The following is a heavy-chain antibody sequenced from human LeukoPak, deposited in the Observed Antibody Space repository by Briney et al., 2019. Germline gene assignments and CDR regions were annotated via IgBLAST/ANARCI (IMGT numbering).Heavy chain of an antibody. J-gene: IGHJ4*02. Sequence: SETLSLTCTVSGGSINTYYWSWIRQPPGKGLEWLGYIYSDGGTDYNPSLKSRVTISVDTSKDQFSLKLSSVIAADTAVYYCARLLSSGRSDYWGQGTLVTVSS. V-gene: IGHV4-59*01. CDR1: GGSINTYY. CDR2: IYSDGGT. D-gene: IGHD3-22*01. CDR3: ARLLSSGRSDY.